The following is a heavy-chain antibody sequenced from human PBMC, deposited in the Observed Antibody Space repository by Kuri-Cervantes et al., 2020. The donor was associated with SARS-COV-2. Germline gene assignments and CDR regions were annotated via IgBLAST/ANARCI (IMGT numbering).Heavy chain of an antibody. D-gene: IGHD2-15*01. V-gene: IGHV3-30*02. CDR3: ARGVVAATPGFFQH. Sequence: GESLKISCAASGFTFSSYGMHWVRQAPGKGLEWVAFIRYDGSNKYYADSVKGRFTISRDNAKNSLYLQMNSLRAEDTALYYCARGVVAATPGFFQHCGQGTLVTVSS. J-gene: IGHJ1*01. CDR1: GFTFSSYG. CDR2: IRYDGSNK.